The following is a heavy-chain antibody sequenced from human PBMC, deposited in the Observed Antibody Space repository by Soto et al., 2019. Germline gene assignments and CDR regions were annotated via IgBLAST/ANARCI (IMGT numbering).Heavy chain of an antibody. V-gene: IGHV4-59*01. D-gene: IGHD6-13*01. Sequence: QVQLQESGPGLVKPSETLSLTCTVSGGSISSYYWSWIRQPPGKGLEWIGYIYYSGSTNYNPSLKSRVTISVDTSKNQFSPKLSSVTAADTAVYYCARTLAAAAGGWFDPWGQGTLVTVSS. J-gene: IGHJ5*02. CDR3: ARTLAAAAGGWFDP. CDR1: GGSISSYY. CDR2: IYYSGST.